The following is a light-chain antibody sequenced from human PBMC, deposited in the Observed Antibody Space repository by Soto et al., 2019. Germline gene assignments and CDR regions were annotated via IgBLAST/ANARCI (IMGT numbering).Light chain of an antibody. CDR1: QGISSY. Sequence: AILMTQSPSSLSASTGDRVTITCRASQGISSYLAWYQQKPGKAPKLLIYAASTLQSGVPSRFSGSGSGTDFTLTISCLQSEDFATYYCQQYYSYSITFGQGTRVEI. CDR2: AAS. CDR3: QQYYSYSIT. J-gene: IGKJ5*01. V-gene: IGKV1-8*01.